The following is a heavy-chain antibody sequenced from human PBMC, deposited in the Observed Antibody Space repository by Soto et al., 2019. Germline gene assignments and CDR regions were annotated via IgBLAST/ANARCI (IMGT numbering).Heavy chain of an antibody. J-gene: IGHJ4*02. D-gene: IGHD2-21*02. CDR1: GYTFTSYA. CDR2: INAGNGNT. CDR3: ARSIVVVTALDY. Sequence: QVQLVQSGAEEKKPGASVKVSCKASGYTFTSYAMHWVRQAPGQRLEWMGWINAGNGNTKYSQKFQGRVTITRDTSARTAHMELRSLRSEDTAVYACARSIVVVTALDYWGQGTLVTVSS. V-gene: IGHV1-3*05.